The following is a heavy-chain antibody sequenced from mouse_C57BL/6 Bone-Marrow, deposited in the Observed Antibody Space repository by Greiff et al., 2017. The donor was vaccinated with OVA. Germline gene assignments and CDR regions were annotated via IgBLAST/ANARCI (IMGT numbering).Heavy chain of an antibody. CDR2: IDPSDSET. CDR3: AREGGERGFAY. CDR1: GYTFTSYW. V-gene: IGHV1-52*01. J-gene: IGHJ3*01. Sequence: QVQLKQPGAELVRPGSSVKLSCKASGYTFTSYWMHWVKQRPIQGLEWIGNIDPSDSETHYNQKFKDKATLTVDKSSSTAYMQLSSLTSEDSAVYYCAREGGERGFAYWGQGTLVTVSA.